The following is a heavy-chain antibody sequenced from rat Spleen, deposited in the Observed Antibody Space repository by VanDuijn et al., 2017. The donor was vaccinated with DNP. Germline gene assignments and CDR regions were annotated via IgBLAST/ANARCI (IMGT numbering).Heavy chain of an antibody. Sequence: EVQLVESGGGLVRPGRSLKLSCAASGFTFSYYGMAWVRQAPKKGLEWVASISYEGSGTYYGDSVKGRLTISRDNAKSTLYLQMNSLRSEDMATYYCARPNYYAGSYPHYWGQGVMVTVSS. CDR3: ARPNYYAGSYPHY. J-gene: IGHJ2*01. V-gene: IGHV5-22*01. CDR2: ISYEGSGT. CDR1: GFTFSYYG. D-gene: IGHD1-12*02.